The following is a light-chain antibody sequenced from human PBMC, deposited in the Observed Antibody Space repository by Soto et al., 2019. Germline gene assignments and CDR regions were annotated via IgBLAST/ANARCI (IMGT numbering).Light chain of an antibody. Sequence: QSALTQPLSVSGSPGQSVTISCTGTSSDVGGYNYVSWYQQHPGKAPKLMIYDVSKRPSGVPDRFSGSKSGNTASLTISGLQDEDEADYYCCSYEGSYTNRVFGNGTKVTVL. V-gene: IGLV2-11*01. CDR1: SSDVGGYNY. J-gene: IGLJ1*01. CDR2: DVS. CDR3: CSYEGSYTNRV.